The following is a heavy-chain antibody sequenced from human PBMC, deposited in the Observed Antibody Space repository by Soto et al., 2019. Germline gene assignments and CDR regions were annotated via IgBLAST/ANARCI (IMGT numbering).Heavy chain of an antibody. CDR2: IYYSGST. J-gene: IGHJ4*02. V-gene: IGHV4-31*03. CDR3: ARERRGRATMVRGVISYYFDY. D-gene: IGHD3-10*01. CDR1: GGSISSGGYY. Sequence: PSETLSLTCTVSGGSISSGGYYWSWIRQHPGKGLEWIGYIYYSGSTYYNPSLKSRVTISVDTSKNQFSLKLSSVTAADTAVYYCARERRGRATMVRGVISYYFDYWGQGTLVTVSS.